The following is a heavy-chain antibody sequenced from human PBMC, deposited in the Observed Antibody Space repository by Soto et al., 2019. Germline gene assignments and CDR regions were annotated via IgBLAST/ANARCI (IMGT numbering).Heavy chain of an antibody. Sequence: GGSLRLSRAASGFTFSSYWMSWVRPAQGKGLEWVANIKQDGSNTYYVDPVKGRFTISRDNSKNTLYLQMNSLRAEDTAVYYCAKGFPYYDFWSGYVRRPWYFDYWGQGTLVTVSS. CDR1: GFTFSSYW. CDR3: AKGFPYYDFWSGYVRRPWYFDY. CDR2: IKQDGSNT. D-gene: IGHD3-3*01. V-gene: IGHV3-7*05. J-gene: IGHJ4*02.